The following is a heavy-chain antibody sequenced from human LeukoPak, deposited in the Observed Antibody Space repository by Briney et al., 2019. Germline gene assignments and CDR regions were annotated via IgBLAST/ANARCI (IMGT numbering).Heavy chain of an antibody. CDR2: IYYSGST. V-gene: IGHV4-59*08. J-gene: IGHJ4*02. Sequence: KPSETLSLTCSVSGGSISGSYWSWIRQPPGKGVEWIGYIYYSGSTNYNPSLKSRVTISVDTSKNQFSLKVSSVTAADTAVYYCARESSNSLDYWGQGTLVTVSS. CDR1: GGSISGSY. D-gene: IGHD4-11*01. CDR3: ARESSNSLDY.